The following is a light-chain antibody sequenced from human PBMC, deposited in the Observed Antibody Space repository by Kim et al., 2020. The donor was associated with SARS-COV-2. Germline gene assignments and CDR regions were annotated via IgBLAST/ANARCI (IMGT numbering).Light chain of an antibody. V-gene: IGKV3-15*01. CDR2: GAS. CDR3: QQYNNWPLT. J-gene: IGKJ4*01. CDR1: HSLSSS. Sequence: EVVMTQSPATLSVSPGERATLSCRASHSLSSSLAWYQQKPGQAPRLLIYGASTRATGIPARFSGSESGTEFTLTISSLQSEDFAVYYCQQYNNWPLTFGGGTKLEIK.